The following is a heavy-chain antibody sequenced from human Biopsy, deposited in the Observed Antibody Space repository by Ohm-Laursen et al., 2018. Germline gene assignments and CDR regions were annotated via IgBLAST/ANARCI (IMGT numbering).Heavy chain of an antibody. CDR2: ISPKSGGT. D-gene: IGHD3-3*01. V-gene: IGHV1-2*02. J-gene: IGHJ5*02. CDR1: GFSFTGYY. CDR3: ARSFGVVINFEHNWFDP. Sequence: AASVKVSCKASGFSFTGYYIHWVRQAPGQGLEWMGWISPKSGGTNYAQKFQGNITMTKNTSMSTAYMEMSRLRSDDTAVYYCARSFGVVINFEHNWFDPWGQGTLVTVSS.